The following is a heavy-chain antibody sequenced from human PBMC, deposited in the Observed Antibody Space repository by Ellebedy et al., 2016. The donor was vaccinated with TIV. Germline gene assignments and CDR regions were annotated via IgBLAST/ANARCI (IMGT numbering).Heavy chain of an antibody. J-gene: IGHJ4*02. CDR2: IYASGGT. CDR1: GGSISSYY. D-gene: IGHD1-26*01. V-gene: IGHV4-4*07. CDR3: ARRTPSGSYNYFDY. Sequence: SETLSLXCTVSGGSISSYYWSWIRQPAGKGLEWIGRIYASGGTNYNPPLKSRVTVSLDTSKNQFSLKLSSVTAADTAVYYCARRTPSGSYNYFDYWGQGILVTVSS.